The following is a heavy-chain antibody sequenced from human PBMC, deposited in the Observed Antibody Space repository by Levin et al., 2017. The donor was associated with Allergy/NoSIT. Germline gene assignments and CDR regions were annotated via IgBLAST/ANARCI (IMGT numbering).Heavy chain of an antibody. CDR2: IKSDGSSI. CDR3: ARGVVVTAPGFFDL. J-gene: IGHJ2*01. Sequence: GESLKISCEASGFTLSSYWMHWVRQAPGKGLVWVSRIKSDGSSISYADSVKGRFTISRDNAKNTLYLQMNSLRAEDTAVYYCARGVVVTAPGFFDLWGRGTLVTVSS. CDR1: GFTLSSYW. V-gene: IGHV3-74*01. D-gene: IGHD2-21*02.